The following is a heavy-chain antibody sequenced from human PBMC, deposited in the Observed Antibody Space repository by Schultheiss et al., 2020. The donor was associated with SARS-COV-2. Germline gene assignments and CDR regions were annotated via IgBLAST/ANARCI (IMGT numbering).Heavy chain of an antibody. Sequence: SQTLSLTCAVYGGSFSGYYWSWIRQPPGKGLEWIGSIYYSGSTNYNPSLKSRVTISVDTSKNQFSLKLSSVTAADTAVYYCARGEMAPGGGLDYWGQGTLVTVSS. CDR3: ARGEMAPGGGLDY. CDR2: IYYSGST. V-gene: IGHV4-59*01. D-gene: IGHD5-24*01. J-gene: IGHJ4*02. CDR1: GGSFSGYY.